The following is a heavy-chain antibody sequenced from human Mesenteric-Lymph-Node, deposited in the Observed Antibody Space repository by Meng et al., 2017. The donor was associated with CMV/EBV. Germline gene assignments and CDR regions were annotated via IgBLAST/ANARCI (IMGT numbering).Heavy chain of an antibody. V-gene: IGHV3-15*01. CDR1: GFPLRQGW. D-gene: IGHD6-13*01. CDR3: TTDLARIAGIH. J-gene: IGHJ4*02. Sequence: SGFPLRQGWMSWVRHARGKGLEWVARIKRNGEGETTDYAAPVTGRFTILRDDSKNMVYLQMNSLKTEDTAVYYCTTDLARIAGIHWRQGTRVTVSS. CDR2: IKRNGEGETT.